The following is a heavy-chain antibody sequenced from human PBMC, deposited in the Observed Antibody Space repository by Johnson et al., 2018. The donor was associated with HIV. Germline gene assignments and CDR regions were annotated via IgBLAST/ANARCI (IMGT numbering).Heavy chain of an antibody. CDR3: ARAVGVWGDQLGFDI. J-gene: IGHJ3*02. D-gene: IGHD3-16*01. CDR1: GFTFDDYA. Sequence: VQLVESGGGLVQPGRSLRLSCAASGFTFDDYAMHWVRQAPGQGLEWVSGISWNSGSIGYADSVKGRFTISRDNAKNSLYLQMNSLRAGDTAVYYCARAVGVWGDQLGFDIWGQGTMVTVSS. V-gene: IGHV3-9*01. CDR2: ISWNSGSI.